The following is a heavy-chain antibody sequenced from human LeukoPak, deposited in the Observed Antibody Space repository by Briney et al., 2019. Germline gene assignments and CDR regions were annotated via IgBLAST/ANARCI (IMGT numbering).Heavy chain of an antibody. D-gene: IGHD3-3*01. CDR1: GGSISSGGYY. V-gene: IGHV4-31*03. Sequence: SETLSLTCTVSGGSISSGGYYWSWIRQHPGKGLEWIGYIYYSGSTYYNPSLKSRVTISVDTSKNQFSLKLSSVTAADTAVYYCARFGSGYYDYWGRGTLVTVSS. J-gene: IGHJ4*02. CDR2: IYYSGST. CDR3: ARFGSGYYDY.